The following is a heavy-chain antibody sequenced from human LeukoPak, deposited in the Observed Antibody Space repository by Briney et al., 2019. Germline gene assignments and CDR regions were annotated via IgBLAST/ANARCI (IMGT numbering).Heavy chain of an antibody. CDR1: GGSISSGSYY. V-gene: IGHV4-61*02. CDR3: ARAWNYYDSSGYNDAFDI. CDR2: IYTSGST. J-gene: IGHJ3*02. Sequence: TLSLTCTVSGGSISSGSYYWSWIRQPAGKGLEWIGRIYTSGSTNYNPSLKRRVTISVDTSKNQFSLKLSTVTAADTAVYYCARAWNYYDSSGYNDAFDIWGQGTMVPVSS. D-gene: IGHD3-22*01.